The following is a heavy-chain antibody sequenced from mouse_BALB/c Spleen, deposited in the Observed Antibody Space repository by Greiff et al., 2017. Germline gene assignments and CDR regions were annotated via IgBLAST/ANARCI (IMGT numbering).Heavy chain of an antibody. J-gene: IGHJ3*01. CDR2: INPSNGGT. V-gene: IGHV1S81*02. D-gene: IGHD2-10*02. Sequence: VQLQQPGAELVKPGASVKLSCKASGYTFTSYYMYWVKQRPGQGLEWIGGINPSNGGTNFNEKFKSKATLTVDKSSSTAYMQLSSLTSEDSAVYYCTRWGYGNYGAYWGQGTLVTVSA. CDR1: GYTFTSYY. CDR3: TRWGYGNYGAY.